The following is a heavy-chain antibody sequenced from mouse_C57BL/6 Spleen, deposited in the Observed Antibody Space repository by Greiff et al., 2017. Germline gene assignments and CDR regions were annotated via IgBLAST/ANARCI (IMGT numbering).Heavy chain of an antibody. D-gene: IGHD6-1*01. CDR3: ARFDHRYVDV. Sequence: QVQLQQSGPELVKPGASVKISCKASGYAFSSSWMNWVKQRPGKGLEWIGRIYPGDGDTNYNGKFKGKATLTADKSSSTAYMQLSSLTSEDSAVYFCARFDHRYVDVWGTGTTVTVSS. CDR2: IYPGDGDT. V-gene: IGHV1-82*01. J-gene: IGHJ1*03. CDR1: GYAFSSSW.